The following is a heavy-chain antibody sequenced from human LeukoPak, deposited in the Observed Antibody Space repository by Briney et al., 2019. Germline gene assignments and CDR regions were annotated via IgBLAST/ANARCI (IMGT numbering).Heavy chain of an antibody. CDR2: IYYSGST. D-gene: IGHD4-23*01. CDR1: GGSISSSSYY. Sequence: NSSETLSLTCTVSGGSISSSSYYWGWIRQPPGKGLEWIGSIYYSGSTYYNPSLKSPVTTSLDTSKNQFSLKLTSVIAADTAVFYCARGSDFGGRAFDIWGQGTMVTVSS. V-gene: IGHV4-39*07. J-gene: IGHJ3*02. CDR3: ARGSDFGGRAFDI.